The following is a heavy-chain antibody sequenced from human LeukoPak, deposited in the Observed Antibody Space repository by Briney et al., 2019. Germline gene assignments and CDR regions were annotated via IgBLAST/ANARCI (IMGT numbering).Heavy chain of an antibody. CDR3: AGGPLGDGAYNWFDP. V-gene: IGHV1-2*02. D-gene: IGHD4-17*01. J-gene: IGHJ5*02. CDR1: GYTFTGYY. Sequence: ASVKVSCKASGYTFTGYYMRWVRQAPGQGLEWMGWINPNSGGTNYAQKFQGRVTMTRDTSISTAYMELSRLRSDDTAVYYCAGGPLGDGAYNWFDPWGQGTLVTVSS. CDR2: INPNSGGT.